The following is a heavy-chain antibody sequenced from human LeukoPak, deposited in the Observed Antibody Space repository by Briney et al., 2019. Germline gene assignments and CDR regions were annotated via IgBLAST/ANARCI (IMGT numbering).Heavy chain of an antibody. CDR1: GYTFSELV. CDR3: TTGNRDDGSDYDLYYKYSMDV. Sequence: ASVKVSCKVSGYTFSELVIHWVRQTPGKGLEWMGGFDPDDGEAVYAQKFQGRVTMTEDTSADTAYMDLRSLRPADTAVYYCTTGNRDDGSDYDLYYKYSMDVWGQGTTVTVSS. V-gene: IGHV1-24*01. D-gene: IGHD3-22*01. J-gene: IGHJ6*02. CDR2: FDPDDGEA.